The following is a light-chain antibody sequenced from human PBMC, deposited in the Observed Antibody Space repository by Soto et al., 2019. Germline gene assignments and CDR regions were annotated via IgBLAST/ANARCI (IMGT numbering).Light chain of an antibody. CDR3: GAWDDSLNGYV. Sequence: QSVLTQPPSASGTPGQRVTISCSGISSNIGSNPVNWFQQLPGSDPKLLIYSHNQRPSGVPARFSGSKSGTSASLAISWLQSEDEAAYYCGAWDDSLNGYVFGTGTKLTVL. V-gene: IGLV1-44*01. J-gene: IGLJ1*01. CDR1: SSNIGSNP. CDR2: SHN.